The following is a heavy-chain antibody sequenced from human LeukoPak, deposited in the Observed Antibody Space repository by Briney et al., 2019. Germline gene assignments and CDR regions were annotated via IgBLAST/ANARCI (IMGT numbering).Heavy chain of an antibody. D-gene: IGHD1-26*01. CDR1: GFTFSSYS. J-gene: IGHJ3*02. V-gene: IGHV3-21*01. Sequence: GSLRLSCAASGFTFSSYSMNWVRQAPGKGLEWVSSISSSSSYIYYADSVKGRFTISRDNAKNSLYLQMNSLRAEDTAVYYCASQELVGATDDALDIWGQGTMVTVSS. CDR2: ISSSSSYI. CDR3: ASQELVGATDDALDI.